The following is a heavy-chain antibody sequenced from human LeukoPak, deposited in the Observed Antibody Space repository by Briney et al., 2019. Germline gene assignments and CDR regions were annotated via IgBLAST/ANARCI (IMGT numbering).Heavy chain of an antibody. V-gene: IGHV1-2*06. CDR2: INPNSGGT. CDR1: VYTLTDYY. D-gene: IGHD3-22*01. J-gene: IGHJ4*02. CDR3: ARVGYYESSGYYEY. Sequence: GASVKVSCKASVYTLTDYYMHWVRQAPGQGLEWMGRINPNSGGTNYAQKFQGRVTMTRDTSISTVYMELSRLRSDDTAVYYCARVGYYESSGYYEYWGQGTLVTVSS.